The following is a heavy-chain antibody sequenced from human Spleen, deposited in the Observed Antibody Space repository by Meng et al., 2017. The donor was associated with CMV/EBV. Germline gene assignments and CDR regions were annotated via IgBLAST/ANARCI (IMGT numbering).Heavy chain of an antibody. CDR1: GFSFTTPGVG. D-gene: IGHD3-3*01. Sequence: SGPTLVKLTQTLTLTCTFSGFSFTTPGVGVGGVRQPPGKALEWLTFIYWSNDKRYNTSLKTRLTITSVTSKNQVVLIMTDMDPVDTATYYCVHSPLRFWGGANYWGQGTLVTVSS. J-gene: IGHJ4*02. CDR2: IYWSNDK. V-gene: IGHV2-5*01. CDR3: VHSPLRFWGGANY.